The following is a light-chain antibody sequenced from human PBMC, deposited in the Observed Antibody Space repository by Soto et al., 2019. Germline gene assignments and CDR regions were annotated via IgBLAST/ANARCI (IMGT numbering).Light chain of an antibody. CDR3: QAGDSTTVV. V-gene: IGLV3-1*01. CDR2: RDN. CDR1: TLGDRY. Sequence: SYELTQPPSVSVSPGQTANIPCSGDTLGDRYTSWYQQKPGQSPVMIIYRDNKRPAGIPERFSGSKSGNTATLTISGTQAMDEADYFCQAGDSTTVVFGGGTKLTVL. J-gene: IGLJ2*01.